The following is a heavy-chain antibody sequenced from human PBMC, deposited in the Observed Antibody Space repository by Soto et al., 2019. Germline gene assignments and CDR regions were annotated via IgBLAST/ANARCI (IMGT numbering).Heavy chain of an antibody. CDR3: AKDYLYYYDSSGYAPGY. V-gene: IGHV3-30*18. D-gene: IGHD3-22*01. J-gene: IGHJ4*02. Sequence: GGSLRLSCAASGFTFSSYGMHWVRQAPGKGLEWVAVISYDGSNKYYADSVKGRFTISRDNSKNTLYLQMNSLRAEDTAVYYCAKDYLYYYDSSGYAPGYWGQGTLVTVSS. CDR1: GFTFSSYG. CDR2: ISYDGSNK.